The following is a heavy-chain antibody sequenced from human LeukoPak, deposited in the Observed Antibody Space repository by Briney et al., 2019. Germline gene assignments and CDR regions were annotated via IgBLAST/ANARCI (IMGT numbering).Heavy chain of an antibody. Sequence: GASVTVSFTSSVYTFTNYDINWVRQAPGQGLEWRGWMSTSSGNTGYAQKFQGRLTMTRDTSITTVYMELSSLRSDDTAVYYCARVAGSIDYWGQGTLVTVSS. V-gene: IGHV1-8*01. J-gene: IGHJ4*02. CDR1: VYTFTNYD. CDR3: ARVAGSIDY. D-gene: IGHD1-26*01. CDR2: MSTSSGNT.